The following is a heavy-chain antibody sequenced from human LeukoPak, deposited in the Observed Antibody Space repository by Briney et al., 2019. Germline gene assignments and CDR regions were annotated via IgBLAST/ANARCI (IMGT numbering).Heavy chain of an antibody. V-gene: IGHV5-51*01. CDR3: ARIPPDDYGSGSPRDYFDY. J-gene: IGHJ4*02. Sequence: GEALKISCKGSGYSFTSYWIGWVRQMPGKGLEWMGIIYPGDSDTRHSPSFQGQVTISADKSISTAYLQWSSLKASDTAMYYCARIPPDDYGSGSPRDYFDYWGQGTLVTVSS. CDR1: GYSFTSYW. CDR2: IYPGDSDT. D-gene: IGHD3-10*01.